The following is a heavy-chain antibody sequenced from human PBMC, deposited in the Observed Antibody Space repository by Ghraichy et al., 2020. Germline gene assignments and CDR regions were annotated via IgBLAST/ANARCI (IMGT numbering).Heavy chain of an antibody. Sequence: GESLNISCKGSGYSFTSYWISWVRQMPGKGLEWMGRIDPSDSYTNYSPSFQGHVTISADKSISTAYLQWSSLKASDTAMYYCARSGLRLAGHYYYYYMDVWGKGTTVTVSS. D-gene: IGHD5-12*01. CDR1: GYSFTSYW. V-gene: IGHV5-10-1*01. J-gene: IGHJ6*03. CDR3: ARSGLRLAGHYYYYYMDV. CDR2: IDPSDSYT.